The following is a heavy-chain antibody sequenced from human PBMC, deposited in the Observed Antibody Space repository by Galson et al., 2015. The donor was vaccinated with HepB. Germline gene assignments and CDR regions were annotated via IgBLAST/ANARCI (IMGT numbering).Heavy chain of an antibody. J-gene: IGHJ4*02. CDR3: GSQSRTGTASPFGY. CDR2: FCPDDSQS. Sequence: QSGAEVKKPGESLKISCECSGYKFDYYCIGWVRQMAGKGLEWMGIFCPDDSQSRYSPSFEGQVTISADKSITTAYLQWSSLRASERGRYDWGSQSRTGTASPFGYGGGGSVVTVSS. CDR1: GYKFDYYC. V-gene: IGHV5-51*03. D-gene: IGHD1-7*01.